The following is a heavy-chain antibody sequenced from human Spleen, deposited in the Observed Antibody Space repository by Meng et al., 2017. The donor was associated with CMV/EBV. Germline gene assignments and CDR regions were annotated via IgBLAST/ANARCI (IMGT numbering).Heavy chain of an antibody. V-gene: IGHV3-30*02. Sequence: GGSLRLSCAASGFTFSSCGMHWVRQAPGKGLEWVAFIRYDGSNEYYADSVKGRFTISRDNSKNTLYLQMNTLRAEDTAVYYCAKDEGRGDFWSGYYCQLNYWGQGTLVTVSS. CDR2: IRYDGSNE. D-gene: IGHD3-3*01. J-gene: IGHJ4*02. CDR1: GFTFSSCG. CDR3: AKDEGRGDFWSGYYCQLNY.